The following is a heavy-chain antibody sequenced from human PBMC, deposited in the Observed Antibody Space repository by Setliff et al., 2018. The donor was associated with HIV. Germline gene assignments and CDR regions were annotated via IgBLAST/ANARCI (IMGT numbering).Heavy chain of an antibody. CDR3: ARRSIVGVTRGFYYYGLDV. D-gene: IGHD1-26*01. J-gene: IGHJ6*02. CDR2: IYISGTT. V-gene: IGHV4-4*09. CDR1: GGTINNHY. Sequence: SETLSLTCTVSGGTINNHYWYWIRQPPGKGLEWIGYIYISGTTNYNPSLKNRVTMSLDTSKTQVSLRLTSVTAADTAVYYFARRSIVGVTRGFYYYGLDVWGQGTTVTVSS.